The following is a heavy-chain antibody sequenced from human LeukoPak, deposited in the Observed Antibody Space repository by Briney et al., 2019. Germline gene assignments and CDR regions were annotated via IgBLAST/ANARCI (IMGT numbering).Heavy chain of an antibody. J-gene: IGHJ1*01. CDR2: IDPYTGNT. Sequence: ASVKVSCKASGYTCVGYYLHWVRQAPGQGLEWMAWIDPYTGNTHYAQKFQGRITVTRDTSISTTYMELSWLTSDDTALYYCAREYSASEHWGQGTLVTVSS. V-gene: IGHV1-2*02. CDR3: AREYSASEH. CDR1: GYTCVGYY. D-gene: IGHD5-12*01.